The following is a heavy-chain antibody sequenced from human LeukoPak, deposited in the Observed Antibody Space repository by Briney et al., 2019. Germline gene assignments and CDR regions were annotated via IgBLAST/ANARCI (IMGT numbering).Heavy chain of an antibody. D-gene: IGHD3-3*01. Sequence: SETLSLTCTVSGGSISSYYWSWIRQPPGKGLEWIGYIYYSGSTNSNPPLKSRVTISVDTSKNQFSLKLSSVTAADTAVYYCTRTDYDFWSGYYNAFDIWGQGTMVTVSS. V-gene: IGHV4-59*08. J-gene: IGHJ3*02. CDR1: GGSISSYY. CDR2: IYYSGST. CDR3: TRTDYDFWSGYYNAFDI.